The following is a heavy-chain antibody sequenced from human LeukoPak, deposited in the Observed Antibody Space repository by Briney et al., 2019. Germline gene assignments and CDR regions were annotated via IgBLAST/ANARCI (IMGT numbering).Heavy chain of an antibody. CDR2: IWADGTT. CDR1: GFSVSNHY. CDR3: ARDGAGIESWVELDP. Sequence: PGGSLRFSCAASGFSVSNHYMAWVRQAPGRRLEWVSFIWADGTTFYTDSVRGRFTVSRDQFKNTLYLQMSSLRPDDTALYYCARDGAGIESWVELDPWGQGTQVTVSA. D-gene: IGHD5-24*01. J-gene: IGHJ5*02. V-gene: IGHV3-66*02.